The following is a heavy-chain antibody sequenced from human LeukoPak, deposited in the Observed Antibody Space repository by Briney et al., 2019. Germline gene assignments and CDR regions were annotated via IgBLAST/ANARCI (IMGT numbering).Heavy chain of an antibody. J-gene: IGHJ4*02. V-gene: IGHV1-2*02. D-gene: IGHD5-18*01. Sequence: ASVKVSCKASGYTFTGYYMHWVLQAPGQGLEWMGWINPNSGGTNYAQKFQGRVTMTRDTSISTAYMELSRLRSDDTAVYYCARDRRGYSYGYGFDYWGQGTLVTVSS. CDR1: GYTFTGYY. CDR3: ARDRRGYSYGYGFDY. CDR2: INPNSGGT.